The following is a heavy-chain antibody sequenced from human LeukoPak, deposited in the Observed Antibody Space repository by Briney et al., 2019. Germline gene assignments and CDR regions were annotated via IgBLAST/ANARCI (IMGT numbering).Heavy chain of an antibody. Sequence: GGSLRLSCAASGSTFSNYAMSWVRQAPGKGLEWVSTFSASGGSTYYADSVKGRFTISRDNSKNTLYLQMNSLRAEDTAVYYCAKYNHYYGSESYYLNSGFDPWGQGTLVTVSS. J-gene: IGHJ5*02. D-gene: IGHD3-10*01. CDR1: GSTFSNYA. V-gene: IGHV3-23*01. CDR2: FSASGGST. CDR3: AKYNHYYGSESYYLNSGFDP.